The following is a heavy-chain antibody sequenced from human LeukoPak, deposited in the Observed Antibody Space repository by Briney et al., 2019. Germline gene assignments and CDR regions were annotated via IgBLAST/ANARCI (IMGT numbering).Heavy chain of an antibody. V-gene: IGHV3-21*01. CDR3: ARDREFWRVGDYYGMDV. CDR2: ISSSSSYI. CDR1: GFTFSSYS. Sequence: GGSLRLSCAASGFTFSSYSMNWVRQAPGKGLEWVSSISSSSSYIYYADSVKGRFTISRDNAKNSLYLQMNSLGAEDTAVYYCARDREFWRVGDYYGMDVWGQGTTVTVSS. J-gene: IGHJ6*02. D-gene: IGHD3-3*01.